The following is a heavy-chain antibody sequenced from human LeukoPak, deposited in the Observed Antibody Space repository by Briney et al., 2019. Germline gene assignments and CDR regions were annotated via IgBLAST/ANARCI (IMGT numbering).Heavy chain of an antibody. J-gene: IGHJ4*01. CDR2: ISGSGDAT. Sequence: GGSLRLSCVGSGFTFNAYVLSRVRQRPGNGPGWVSMISGSGDATDYADSVKDRLTISRDNAKKTLYLQINNARADDTAIYYCAKDPRAMGRYFFDDWGQGSLVTVSS. D-gene: IGHD3-16*01. CDR3: AKDPRAMGRYFFDD. CDR1: GFTFNAYV. V-gene: IGHV3-23*01.